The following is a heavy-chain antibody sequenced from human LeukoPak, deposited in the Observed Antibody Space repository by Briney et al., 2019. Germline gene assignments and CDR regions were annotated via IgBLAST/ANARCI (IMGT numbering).Heavy chain of an antibody. CDR2: IIPIFGTA. D-gene: IGHD4-17*01. CDR3: ARGDYGDYGRAFDI. V-gene: IGHV1-69*06. CDR1: GGTFSSYA. J-gene: IGHJ3*02. Sequence: SVKFSCKASGGTFSSYAISWVRQAPGQGLEWMGGIIPIFGTANYAQKFQGRVTITADKSTSTAYMELSSLRSEDTAVYYCARGDYGDYGRAFDIWGQGTVVTVSS.